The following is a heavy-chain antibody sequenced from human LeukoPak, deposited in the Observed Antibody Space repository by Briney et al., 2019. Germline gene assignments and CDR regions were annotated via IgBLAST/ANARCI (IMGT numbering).Heavy chain of an antibody. D-gene: IGHD6-13*01. Sequence: GGSLRLSCAASGFTVRSNYMSWVRQAPGKGLEWVSVIYSGGSTYYADPVKGRFIISRDNSKNTLYLQMNSLRAEDTAVYYCARGIAAAHDAFDIWGQGTMVTVSS. CDR2: IYSGGST. CDR1: GFTVRSNY. CDR3: ARGIAAAHDAFDI. J-gene: IGHJ3*02. V-gene: IGHV3-53*01.